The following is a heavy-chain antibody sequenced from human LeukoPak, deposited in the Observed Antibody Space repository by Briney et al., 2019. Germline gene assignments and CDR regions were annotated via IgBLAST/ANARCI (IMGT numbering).Heavy chain of an antibody. V-gene: IGHV1-18*01. CDR1: GYTFTSYG. CDR2: ISAYNGNT. D-gene: IGHD3-10*01. Sequence: GASVKVSCKASGYTFTSYGISWVRQAPGQGLEWMGWISAYNGNTNYAQKLQGRVTMTTDTSTSTAYMELRSLRSDDTAVYYCARADPTSEHYGSGSYYRAFDYWGQGTLVTVSS. J-gene: IGHJ4*02. CDR3: ARADPTSEHYGSGSYYRAFDY.